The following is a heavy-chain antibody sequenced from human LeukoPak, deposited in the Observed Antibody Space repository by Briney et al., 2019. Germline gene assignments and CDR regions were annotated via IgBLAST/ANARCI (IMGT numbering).Heavy chain of an antibody. CDR3: ARGHYGMDV. V-gene: IGHV3-74*01. CDR1: GFTFSSYW. CDR2: LNSDGSTT. Sequence: PGGSLRLSCAASGFTFSSYWMHWVRQAPGKGLVWVSRLNSDGSTTSYADSVKGRFTISRDNAKNTLYVQMNSLRDEDTAVYYCARGHYGMDVWGQGTTVTVSS. J-gene: IGHJ6*02.